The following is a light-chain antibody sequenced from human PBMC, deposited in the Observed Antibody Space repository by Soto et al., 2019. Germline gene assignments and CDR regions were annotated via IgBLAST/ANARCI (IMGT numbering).Light chain of an antibody. J-gene: IGLJ2*01. Sequence: SYELTQPPSVSAAPGEPARITCGGNNIGSKSVPWYQQKPGQAPILVISYDRDRPSGLPDRFSGFNSGNTATLIISGVEAGDEADYYCQVWDSGSDHVVFGGGTKLTVL. V-gene: IGLV3-21*04. CDR1: NIGSKS. CDR3: QVWDSGSDHVV. CDR2: YDR.